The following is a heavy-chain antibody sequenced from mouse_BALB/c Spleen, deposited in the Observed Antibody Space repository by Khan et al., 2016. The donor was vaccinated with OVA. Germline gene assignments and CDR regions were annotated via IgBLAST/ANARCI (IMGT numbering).Heavy chain of an antibody. V-gene: IGHV2-4-1*01. J-gene: IGHJ3*01. CDR3: ARNAYRYDFAY. Sequence: QVQLQQSGPGPVQPSQSLSITCTVTGFSLTTYGVHWVRQSPGKGLEWLGVIWSGGSTDYNAALITRLSISKDNSKSQVFFKMNSLQADDTAIYYCARNAYRYDFAYWGQGTLVTVSA. CDR2: IWSGGST. CDR1: GFSLTTYG. D-gene: IGHD2-14*01.